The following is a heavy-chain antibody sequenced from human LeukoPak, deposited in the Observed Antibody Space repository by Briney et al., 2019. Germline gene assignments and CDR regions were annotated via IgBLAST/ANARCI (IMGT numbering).Heavy chain of an antibody. J-gene: IGHJ6*03. CDR1: GYTFTSYD. V-gene: IGHV1-8*01. CDR2: MNPNSGNT. D-gene: IGHD2-15*01. Sequence: GASVKVSCKASGYTFTSYDINWVRQATGQGLEWMGWMNPNSGNTGYAQKFQGRVTMARNTSISTAYMELSSLRSEDTAVYYCARGYCSGGSCYSVPFSDYYMDVWGKGTTVTVSS. CDR3: ARGYCSGGSCYSVPFSDYYMDV.